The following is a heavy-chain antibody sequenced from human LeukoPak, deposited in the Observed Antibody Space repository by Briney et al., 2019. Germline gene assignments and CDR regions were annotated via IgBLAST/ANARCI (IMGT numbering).Heavy chain of an antibody. Sequence: GRSLRLSCAASGFTFSTYGMHWVRQAPGKGLEWVAVISNDGSNTYYVDSVKGRFTISRDNSENTLYLQMNSLRPEDTAMYYCVKSGGSSSYFYGNCWGQGTLVTVSS. CDR1: GFTFSTYG. D-gene: IGHD2-15*01. J-gene: IGHJ4*02. CDR3: VKSGGSSSYFYGNC. V-gene: IGHV3-30*18. CDR2: ISNDGSNT.